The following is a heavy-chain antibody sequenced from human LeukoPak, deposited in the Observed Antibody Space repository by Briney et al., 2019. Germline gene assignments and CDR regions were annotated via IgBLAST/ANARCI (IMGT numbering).Heavy chain of an antibody. CDR3: AKDLFFGYSSGWEGVFDY. CDR1: GFTFSSYW. CDR2: IKEDGSEK. V-gene: IGHV3-7*03. J-gene: IGHJ4*02. D-gene: IGHD6-19*01. Sequence: GGSLRLSCAASGFTFSSYWMGWVRQAPGKGPEWVAHIKEDGSEKYYVDSVKCRFTISRDNSKNTLYLQMNSLRAEDTAVYYCAKDLFFGYSSGWEGVFDYWGQGTLVTVSS.